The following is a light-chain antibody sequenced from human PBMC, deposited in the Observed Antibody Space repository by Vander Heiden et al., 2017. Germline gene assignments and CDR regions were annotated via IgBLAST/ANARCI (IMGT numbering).Light chain of an antibody. CDR3: QQFNTYPLPT. CDR1: QGISSA. V-gene: IGKV1-13*02. J-gene: IGKJ4*01. Sequence: AIELTQSPSSLAASVGDRVTITSPARQGISSALAWYQPTPGKATRLLIYGASSLETGVPSRFSGPGSGTDFTLTITSPQPEDFATYYCQQFNTYPLPTFAGGAKAEI. CDR2: GAS.